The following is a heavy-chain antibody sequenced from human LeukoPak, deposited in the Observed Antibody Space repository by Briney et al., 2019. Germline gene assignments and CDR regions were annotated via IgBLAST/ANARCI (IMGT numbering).Heavy chain of an antibody. CDR2: IWYDGSNK. CDR1: GFTFSSYG. V-gene: IGHV3-33*06. J-gene: IGHJ1*01. D-gene: IGHD4-17*01. Sequence: PGGSLRLSCATSGFTFSSYGMHWVRQAPGKGLEWVAVIWYDGSNKYYADSVKGRFTISRDNSKNTLYLQMNSLRAEDTAVYYCAKAPTVTTVYFQHWGQGTLVTVSS. CDR3: AKAPTVTTVYFQH.